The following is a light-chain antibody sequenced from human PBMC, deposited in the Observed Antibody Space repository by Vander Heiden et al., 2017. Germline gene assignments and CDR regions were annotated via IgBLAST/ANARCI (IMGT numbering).Light chain of an antibody. Sequence: DIQMTQSPSSLSASVGDRVTITCRASQSISTSLIWYQHKPGTAPKVLISGSSSLQSGVPSRFSGSGSATDFTLTIGGLQPEDLGTYYCQQSHSFPRTFGPGTKLNFK. V-gene: IGKV1-39*01. CDR2: GSS. J-gene: IGKJ3*01. CDR1: QSISTS. CDR3: QQSHSFPRT.